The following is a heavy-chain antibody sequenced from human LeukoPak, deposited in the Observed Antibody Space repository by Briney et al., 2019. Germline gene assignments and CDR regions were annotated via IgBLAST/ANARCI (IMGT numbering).Heavy chain of an antibody. CDR1: GGTFSSYA. J-gene: IGHJ6*02. D-gene: IGHD2-21*02. CDR2: FIPIFGTA. CDR3: ARVVEVVTATPSYYYGMDV. V-gene: IGHV1-69*13. Sequence: SVKVSCKDSGGTFSSYAISWVRQAPGQGLEWMGGFIPIFGTANYAQKFQGRVTITADESTSTAYMELSSLRSEDTAVYYCARVVEVVTATPSYYYGMDVWGQGTTVTVSS.